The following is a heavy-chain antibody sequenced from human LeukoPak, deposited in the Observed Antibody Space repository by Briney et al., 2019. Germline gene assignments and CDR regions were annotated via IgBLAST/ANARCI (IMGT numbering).Heavy chain of an antibody. CDR2: ISTYNSKT. Sequence: VSVKVSCKASGYTFITYGIIWVRQAPGQGLEWMGWISTYNSKTNYAQKFQGRVTMTTDTSTSTAYMELRSLRSDDTAVYYCARVVTGAYRGDYWGQGTLVTVSS. J-gene: IGHJ4*02. D-gene: IGHD1-20*01. V-gene: IGHV1-18*01. CDR1: GYTFITYG. CDR3: ARVVTGAYRGDY.